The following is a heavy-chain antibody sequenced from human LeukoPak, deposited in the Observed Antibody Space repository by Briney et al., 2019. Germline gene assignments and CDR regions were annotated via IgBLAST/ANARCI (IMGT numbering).Heavy chain of an antibody. CDR1: GFTFSSYG. J-gene: IGHJ1*01. V-gene: IGHV3-30*18. D-gene: IGHD6-19*01. CDR3: AKYQGYSRDYIAA. Sequence: GGSLRLSCAASGFTFSSYGMYWVRQAPGKGRGWVAVISNDGDNKWYADSVKGRFTISRDDSKNTLFLQMNSLRPEETAMYYCAKYQGYSRDYIAAWGQGALVTVSS. CDR2: ISNDGDNK.